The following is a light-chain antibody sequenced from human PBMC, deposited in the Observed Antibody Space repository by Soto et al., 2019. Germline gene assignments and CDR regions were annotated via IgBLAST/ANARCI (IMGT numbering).Light chain of an antibody. CDR1: SSDIGAYNY. V-gene: IGLV2-14*01. CDR3: CSYASNNRGV. Sequence: QSALTQPASVSGSPGQSITISCTGTSSDIGAYNYVSWYQHHPGKAPKLMIYEVSNRPSGVSSRFSGSKSGNTASLTISGLQAEDESDYYCCSYASNNRGVFGTVTKLTVL. CDR2: EVS. J-gene: IGLJ1*01.